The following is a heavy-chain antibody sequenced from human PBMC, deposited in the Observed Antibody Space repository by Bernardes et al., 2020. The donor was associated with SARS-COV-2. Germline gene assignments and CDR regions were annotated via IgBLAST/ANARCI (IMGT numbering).Heavy chain of an antibody. J-gene: IGHJ4*02. CDR1: GYTFTSYD. CDR3: ARVGYSSGWYSGALYYYFDY. CDR2: MTPNSGNT. D-gene: IGHD6-19*01. Sequence: ASVKVSCKASGYTFTSYDINWVRQATGQGLEWMGWMTPNSGNTGYAQKFQGRVTMTRNTSISTAYMELSSLRSEDTAVYYCARVGYSSGWYSGALYYYFDYWGQGTLVTVSS. V-gene: IGHV1-8*01.